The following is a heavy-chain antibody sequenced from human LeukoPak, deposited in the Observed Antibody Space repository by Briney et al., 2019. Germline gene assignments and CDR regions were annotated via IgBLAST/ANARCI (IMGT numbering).Heavy chain of an antibody. CDR1: GYTFTSYD. D-gene: IGHD1-26*01. V-gene: IGHV1-8*02. J-gene: IGHJ3*02. CDR2: MNPNSGNT. Sequence: ASVKVSCKASGYTFTSYDINWVRQATGQGLEWMGWMNPNSGNTGYAQKFQGRVTMTRDMSTSTVYMELSSPRSEDTAVYYCAMRGATNAFDIWGQGTMVTVSS. CDR3: AMRGATNAFDI.